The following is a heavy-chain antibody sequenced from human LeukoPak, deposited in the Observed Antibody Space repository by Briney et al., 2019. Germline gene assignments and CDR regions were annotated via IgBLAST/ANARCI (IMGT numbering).Heavy chain of an antibody. J-gene: IGHJ5*02. CDR2: INPNSGGT. CDR1: GYTFTGYY. V-gene: IGHV1-2*06. Sequence: ASVKVSCKASGYTFTGYYMHWVRQAPGQGLEWMGRINPNSGGTNYAQTFQGRVTMTRDTSISTAYMELRSLRSDDTAVYCCAREGWYSRWFDPRGQGTLVTVSS. D-gene: IGHD2-15*01. CDR3: AREGWYSRWFDP.